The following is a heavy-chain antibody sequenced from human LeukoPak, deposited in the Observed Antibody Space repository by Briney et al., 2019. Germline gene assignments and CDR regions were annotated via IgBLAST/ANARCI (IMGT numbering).Heavy chain of an antibody. V-gene: IGHV1-2*02. CDR3: ARYDSSGYLPGGFDP. J-gene: IGHJ5*02. Sequence: GASVKVSCKASGYTFTGYYMHWVRQAPGQGLEWMRWINPNSGGTNYAQKFQGRVTMTRDTSISTAYMELSRLRSDDTAVYYCARYDSSGYLPGGFDPWGQGTLVTVSS. D-gene: IGHD3-22*01. CDR2: INPNSGGT. CDR1: GYTFTGYY.